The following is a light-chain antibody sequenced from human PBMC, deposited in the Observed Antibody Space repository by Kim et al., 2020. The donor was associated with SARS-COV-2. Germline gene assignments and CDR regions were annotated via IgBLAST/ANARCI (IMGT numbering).Light chain of an antibody. CDR3: LLSYNDTRLYV. Sequence: QAVVTQEPSLTVSPGGTVTLTCGSSTGTVTSGHYPHGFQQRPGQAPKTLIYGTNNKHSWTPARFSGSLLGGKAALTLSGAQPEDEAEYYCLLSYNDTRLYVFGTGTKVTVL. V-gene: IGLV7-46*01. CDR2: GTN. J-gene: IGLJ1*01. CDR1: TGTVTSGHY.